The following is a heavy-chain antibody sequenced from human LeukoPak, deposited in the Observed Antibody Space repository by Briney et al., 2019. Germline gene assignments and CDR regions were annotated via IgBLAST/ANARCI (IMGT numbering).Heavy chain of an antibody. V-gene: IGHV3-33*01. J-gene: IGHJ4*02. CDR1: GFTFSSYG. D-gene: IGHD3-9*01. Sequence: GGSLRLSCAASGFTFSSYGMHWVRQAPGKGLEWVAVIWYDGSNKYYADSVKGRFTISRDNSKNTLYLQMNSLRAEDTAVYYCARTMTGAFFDYWGQGALVTVSS. CDR3: ARTMTGAFFDY. CDR2: IWYDGSNK.